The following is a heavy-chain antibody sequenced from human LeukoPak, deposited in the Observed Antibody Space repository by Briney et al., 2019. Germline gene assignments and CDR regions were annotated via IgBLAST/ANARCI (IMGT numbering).Heavy chain of an antibody. CDR2: IYSGGST. CDR1: GFTVSSNY. Sequence: GGSLRLSCAASGFTVSSNYMSWVRQAPGKGLEWVSVIYSGGSTFYADSVKGRFTISRDNYKNTLWLQMNSLRAEDTAVYYCAKDGFLLWRGAFDIWGQGTMVTVSS. J-gene: IGHJ3*02. V-gene: IGHV3-66*01. CDR3: AKDGFLLWRGAFDI. D-gene: IGHD2-21*01.